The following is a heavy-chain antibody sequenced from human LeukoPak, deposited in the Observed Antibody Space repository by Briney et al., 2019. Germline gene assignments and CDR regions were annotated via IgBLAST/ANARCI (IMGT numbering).Heavy chain of an antibody. J-gene: IGHJ4*02. CDR2: IYYSGST. V-gene: IGHV4-39*07. Sequence: TSETLSLTRTVSGGSISSSSYYWGWIRQPPGKGLEWIGSIYYSGSTYYNPSLKSRVTISVDTSKNQFSLKLSSVTAADTAVYYCARDRKYYYDSSGYYGWYFDYWGQGTLVTVSS. CDR1: GGSISSSSYY. D-gene: IGHD3-22*01. CDR3: ARDRKYYYDSSGYYGWYFDY.